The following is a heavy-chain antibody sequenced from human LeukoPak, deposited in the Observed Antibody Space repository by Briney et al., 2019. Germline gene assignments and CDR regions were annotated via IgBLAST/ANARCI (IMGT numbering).Heavy chain of an antibody. CDR1: GGSIGSYY. V-gene: IGHV4-59*08. D-gene: IGHD6-19*01. CDR3: ARSRLAVAADYYYGMDV. J-gene: IGHJ6*02. Sequence: SETLSLTCTVSGGSIGSYYWSWIRQPPGKGLEWIGYIYYSGSTNYNPSLKSRVTISVDTPKNQFSLKLSSVTAADTAVYYCARSRLAVAADYYYGMDVWGQGTTVTVSS. CDR2: IYYSGST.